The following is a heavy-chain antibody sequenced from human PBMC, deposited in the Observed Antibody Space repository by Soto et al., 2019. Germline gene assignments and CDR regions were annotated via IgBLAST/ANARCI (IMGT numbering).Heavy chain of an antibody. Sequence: NPSETLSLTCAVYGGSFSGYYWSWIRQPPGKGLEWIGEINHSGSTNYNPSLKSRVTISVDTSKNQFSLKLSSVTAADTAVYYCARGEIRVWNYDNWFDPWGQGTLVTVSS. CDR3: ARGEIRVWNYDNWFDP. J-gene: IGHJ5*02. V-gene: IGHV4-34*01. D-gene: IGHD1-7*01. CDR1: GGSFSGYY. CDR2: INHSGST.